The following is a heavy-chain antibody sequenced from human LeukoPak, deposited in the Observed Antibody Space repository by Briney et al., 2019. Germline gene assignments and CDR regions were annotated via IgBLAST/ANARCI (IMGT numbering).Heavy chain of an antibody. CDR2: IYTSGST. CDR3: ARGAAAYWFDP. D-gene: IGHD2-2*01. J-gene: IGHJ5*02. Sequence: PSETLSLTCTVSGGSLSSYYWSWIRQPSGKRLEWIGRIYTSGSTNYNPSLKSRVAISVDKSKNQFSLKLSSVTAADTAVYYCARGAAAYWFDPWGQGTLVTVSS. CDR1: GGSLSSYY. V-gene: IGHV4-4*07.